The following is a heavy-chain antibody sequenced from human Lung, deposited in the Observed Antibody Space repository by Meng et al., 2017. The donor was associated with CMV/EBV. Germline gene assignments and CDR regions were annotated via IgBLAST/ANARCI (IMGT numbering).Heavy chain of an antibody. CDR1: GYTFGSYG. V-gene: IGHV1-18*01. J-gene: IGHJ4*02. D-gene: IGHD2-15*01. Sequence: QVHLLKSGPEVKKPGASVGVSCKASGYTFGSYGICWVRQAPGQGLEWMGWFVNYVDTYPAPKFQGRVTMTTDTHTNTAFMELRSLTSDDTAVYYCASGTPGRSYCDYWGQGTLVTVSS. CDR2: FVNYVDT. CDR3: ASGTPGRSYCDY.